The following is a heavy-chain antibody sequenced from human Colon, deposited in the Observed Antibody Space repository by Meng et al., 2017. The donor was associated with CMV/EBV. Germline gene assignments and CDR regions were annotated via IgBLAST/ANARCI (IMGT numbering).Heavy chain of an antibody. CDR3: ARLLVGALDTHAFDI. Sequence: GGSLRLSCIASGFTFGGYAMSWVRQAPGKGLEWVSVIYGSGRSSSSADSVKGRFSTSRDNSKNTVSLQMSSLRAEDTAVYYCARLLVGALDTHAFDIWGRGTLVTVSS. J-gene: IGHJ3*02. CDR2: IYGSGRSS. D-gene: IGHD1-26*01. CDR1: GFTFGGYA. V-gene: IGHV3-23*03.